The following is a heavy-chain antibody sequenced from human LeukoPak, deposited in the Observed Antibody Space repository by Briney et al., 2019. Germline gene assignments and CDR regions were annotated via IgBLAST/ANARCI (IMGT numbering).Heavy chain of an antibody. Sequence: PGGSLRLSCAASGFTFSSYAMSWVRQAPGKGLEWVSAISGSGGSTYYADSVKGRSTISRDNFKNTLFLQMNSLRAKDTAVYYCAKDYAHGYYYDSSGYFDYWGQGTLVTVSS. CDR1: GFTFSSYA. CDR2: ISGSGGST. CDR3: AKDYAHGYYYDSSGYFDY. D-gene: IGHD3-22*01. V-gene: IGHV3-23*01. J-gene: IGHJ4*02.